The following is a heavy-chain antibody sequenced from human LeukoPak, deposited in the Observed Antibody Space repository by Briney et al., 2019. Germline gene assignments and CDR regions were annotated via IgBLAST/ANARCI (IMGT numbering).Heavy chain of an antibody. CDR2: IYHSGST. CDR1: GYSISGGYS. V-gene: IGHV4-38-2*02. CDR3: ARDGVFWSGYYMGLNWFDP. Sequence: PSETLCLTCAVSGYSISGGYSWGGIRKPPGKGREGIGRIYHSGSTYYNPSLKRRVTISVDTSKNQFSLKLSSVTAADTAVYYCARDGVFWSGYYMGLNWFDPWGQGTLVTVSS. D-gene: IGHD3-3*01. J-gene: IGHJ5*02.